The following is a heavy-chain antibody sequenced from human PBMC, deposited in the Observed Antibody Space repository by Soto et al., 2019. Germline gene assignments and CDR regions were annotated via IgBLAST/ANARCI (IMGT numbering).Heavy chain of an antibody. Sequence: GEYLKISCKRSGHSFTRSWVAWVRQMPGKGLEWMGIIYPGDSDTRYSPSFQGQVTISADTSISTAYLQWSSLKASDTAMYYCARQKSRRRTNYYYYGMDVWGQGTTVTVSS. J-gene: IGHJ6*02. V-gene: IGHV5-51*01. CDR3: ARQKSRRRTNYYYYGMDV. CDR1: GHSFTRSW. CDR2: IYPGDSDT.